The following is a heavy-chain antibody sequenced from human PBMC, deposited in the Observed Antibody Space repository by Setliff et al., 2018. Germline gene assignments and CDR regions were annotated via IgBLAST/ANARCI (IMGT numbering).Heavy chain of an antibody. V-gene: IGHV1-18*01. CDR2: ISAYNGDT. CDR3: ARVESMVRGKNILRHFDY. CDR1: GYTFSNYG. J-gene: IGHJ4*02. Sequence: ASVKVSCKASGYTFSNYGVTWVRQAPGQGLEWMGWISAYNGDTTYTQNLQGRVTLTTDTSTTTAYMELRSLTTDDTAVYYCARVESMVRGKNILRHFDYWGQGIQVTVSS. D-gene: IGHD3-10*01.